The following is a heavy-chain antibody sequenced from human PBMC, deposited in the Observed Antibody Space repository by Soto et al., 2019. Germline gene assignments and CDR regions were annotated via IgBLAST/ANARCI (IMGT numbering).Heavy chain of an antibody. D-gene: IGHD3-22*01. CDR3: ARLRYYYDSSGYYEYYYGMDV. CDR2: IYYSGST. J-gene: IGHJ6*02. Sequence: SETLSLTCTVSGGSLSSGYYYWSWIRQPPGEGLEWIGYIYYSGSTNYNPSLKSRVTISVDTSKNQFSLKLSSVTAADTAVYYCARLRYYYDSSGYYEYYYGMDVWGQGTTVTVS. V-gene: IGHV4-61*01. CDR1: GGSLSSGYYY.